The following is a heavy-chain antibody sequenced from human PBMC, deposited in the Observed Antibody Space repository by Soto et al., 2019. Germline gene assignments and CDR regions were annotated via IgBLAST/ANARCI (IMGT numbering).Heavy chain of an antibody. Sequence: TSETLSLTCTVSGGSISSGGYSWTWIRQSPGKGLEWIGYTYQSGSAYYNPSLKSRVTISVDRSKNQFSLNLTSVTAADTAVYYCARDYYGMDVWGQGTTVTVSS. J-gene: IGHJ6*02. CDR1: GGSISSGGYS. CDR3: ARDYYGMDV. CDR2: TYQSGSA. V-gene: IGHV4-30-2*06.